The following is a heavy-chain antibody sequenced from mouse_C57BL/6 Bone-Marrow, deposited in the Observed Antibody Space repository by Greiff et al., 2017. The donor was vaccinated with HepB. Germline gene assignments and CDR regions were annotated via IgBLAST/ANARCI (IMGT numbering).Heavy chain of an antibody. CDR3: ARGGLLQYFDY. CDR1: GYTFTSYW. V-gene: IGHV1-7*01. D-gene: IGHD1-1*01. CDR2: INPSSGYT. Sequence: VQLQQSGAELAKPGASVKLSCKASGYTFTSYWMHWVKQRPGQGLEWIGYINPSSGYTKYNQKFKGKATLTADKSSSTAYMQLSSLTYEDSAVYYCARGGLLQYFDYWGQSTTLSVAS. J-gene: IGHJ2*01.